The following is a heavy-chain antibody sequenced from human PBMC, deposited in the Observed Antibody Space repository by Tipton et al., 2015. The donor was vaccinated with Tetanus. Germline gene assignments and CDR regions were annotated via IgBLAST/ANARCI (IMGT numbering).Heavy chain of an antibody. D-gene: IGHD1-1*01. CDR3: AKDLEDQYYYGMDV. CDR1: GFTFDDYA. Sequence: SLRLSCAASGFTFDDYAMHWVRQAPGKGLEWVSSIGWNSGGIAYADSVKGRFTISRDNAKNFLYLQMNSLRPEDTALYYCAKDLEDQYYYGMDVWGRGTTVTVSS. CDR2: IGWNSGGI. V-gene: IGHV3-9*01. J-gene: IGHJ6*02.